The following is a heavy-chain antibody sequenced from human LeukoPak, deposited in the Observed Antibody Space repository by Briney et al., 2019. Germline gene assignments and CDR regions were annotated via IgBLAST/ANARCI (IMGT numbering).Heavy chain of an antibody. J-gene: IGHJ4*02. CDR1: GYTFTSYG. D-gene: IGHD3-22*01. CDR2: ISAYNGNT. V-gene: IGHV1-18*01. Sequence: GASVKVSCKASGYTFTSYGISWVRQAPGQGLGWMGWISAYNGNTNYAQKLQGRVTMTTDTSTSTAYMELRSLRSDDTAVYYCARLNYYDSSGYYYCDYWGQGTLVTVSS. CDR3: ARLNYYDSSGYYYCDY.